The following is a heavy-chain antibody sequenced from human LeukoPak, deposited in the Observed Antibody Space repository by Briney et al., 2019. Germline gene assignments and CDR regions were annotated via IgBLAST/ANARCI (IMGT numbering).Heavy chain of an antibody. J-gene: IGHJ4*02. D-gene: IGHD6-19*01. CDR2: NTSGGNT. V-gene: IGHV3-23*01. Sequence: GGSLRLSCAASGFTFSSYAMNWVRQAPGKGLEWVSVNTSGGNTDYADPVEGRFTISRDNSKNTLYLQMNSLRAEDTAVYYCAKGSGWYVWGQGTLVTVSS. CDR1: GFTFSSYA. CDR3: AKGSGWYV.